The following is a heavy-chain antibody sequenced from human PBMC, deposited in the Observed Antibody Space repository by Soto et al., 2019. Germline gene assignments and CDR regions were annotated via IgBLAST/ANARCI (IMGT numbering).Heavy chain of an antibody. J-gene: IGHJ4*02. Sequence: ASVKVSCKASGYTFTSYDINWVRQATGQGLEWMGWMNPNSGNTGYAQKFQGRVTMTRNTSISTVYMELSSLRSEDTAVYYCARGGVRTDYVWGSYREYYFDYWGQGTLVTVSS. CDR2: MNPNSGNT. CDR3: ARGGVRTDYVWGSYREYYFDY. CDR1: GYTFTSYD. V-gene: IGHV1-8*01. D-gene: IGHD3-16*02.